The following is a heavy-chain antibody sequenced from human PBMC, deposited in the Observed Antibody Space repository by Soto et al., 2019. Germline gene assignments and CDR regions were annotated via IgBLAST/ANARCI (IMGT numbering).Heavy chain of an antibody. CDR1: GFTFSSYA. CDR3: ASRGSGSYSAY. V-gene: IGHV3-23*01. CDR2: ISGSGGST. J-gene: IGHJ4*02. Sequence: EVQLLESGGGLVQPGGSLRLSCAASGFTFSSYAMRWVRQAPGKGLEWVSAISGSGGSTYYADSVKGRFTISRDNSKNTLYLKMNRLRAEDTAVYYCASRGSGSYSAYWGRGTLVTVSS. D-gene: IGHD1-26*01.